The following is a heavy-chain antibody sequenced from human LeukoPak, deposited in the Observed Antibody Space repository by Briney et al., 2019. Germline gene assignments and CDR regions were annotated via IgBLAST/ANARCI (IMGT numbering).Heavy chain of an antibody. V-gene: IGHV4-4*07. CDR3: AREGLYCSNTSCRPWYFDL. D-gene: IGHD2-2*01. CDR1: GGSINSYY. Sequence: SETLSLTCTGSGGSINSYYWSWIRQPAGKGLEWIGRTYTSGSTNYNPSLKSRVTMSVDTSKNQFSLKVNSVTAADTAVYYCAREGLYCSNTSCRPWYFDLWGRGTLVTVSS. CDR2: TYTSGST. J-gene: IGHJ2*01.